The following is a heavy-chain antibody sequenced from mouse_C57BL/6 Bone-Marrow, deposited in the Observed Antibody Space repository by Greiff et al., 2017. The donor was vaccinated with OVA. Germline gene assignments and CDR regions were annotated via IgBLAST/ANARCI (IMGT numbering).Heavy chain of an antibody. Sequence: QVQLQQSGAELVRPGASVKLSCKASGYTFTDYYINWVKQRPGQGLEWIARIYPGSGNTYYNEKFKGKATLTAEKSSSTAYMQLSSLTSEDSAVYFCARGGGQFAYWGQGTLVTVSA. CDR1: GYTFTDYY. CDR3: ARGGGQFAY. CDR2: IYPGSGNT. V-gene: IGHV1-76*01. J-gene: IGHJ3*01.